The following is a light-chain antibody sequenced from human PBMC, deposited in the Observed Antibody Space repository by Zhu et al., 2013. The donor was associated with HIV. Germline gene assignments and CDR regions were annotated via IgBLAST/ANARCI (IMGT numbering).Light chain of an antibody. Sequence: EIVLTQSPGTLSLSPGERATLSCRASQRVYSRYLAWYKQKPGQAPRLLIYGASRGAAGIPDRFSGSGSGTDFTLTISSLQPEDFATYFCQQLDSYPLTFGGGTKVEIK. CDR3: QQLDSYPLT. J-gene: IGKJ4*01. CDR2: GAS. V-gene: IGKV3-20*01. CDR1: QRVYSRY.